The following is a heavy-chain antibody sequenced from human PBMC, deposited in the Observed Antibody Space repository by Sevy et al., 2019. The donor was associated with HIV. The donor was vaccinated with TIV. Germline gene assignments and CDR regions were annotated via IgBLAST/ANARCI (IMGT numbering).Heavy chain of an antibody. CDR3: AVGSGSYSNTFDI. V-gene: IGHV1-2*02. J-gene: IGHJ3*02. CDR2: INPNNGGT. D-gene: IGHD3-10*01. CDR1: GYTFTGYF. Sequence: ASVKVSCKASGYTFTGYFMHWVRQAPGQGLEWMGWINPNNGGTHYAQKFQGRVTMTWDTSISTGYMELSSLRSDDTAVYYCAVGSGSYSNTFDIWGQGTMVTVSS.